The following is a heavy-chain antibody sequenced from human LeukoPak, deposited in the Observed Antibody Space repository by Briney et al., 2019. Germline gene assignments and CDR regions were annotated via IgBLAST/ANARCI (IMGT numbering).Heavy chain of an antibody. CDR2: IFTSGST. CDR3: AILHIQLLYGYWFDP. J-gene: IGHJ5*02. D-gene: IGHD2-2*02. V-gene: IGHV4-4*07. CDR1: GGSISSYY. Sequence: PSETLSLTCTVSGGSISSYYWSWIRQPAGKGLEWIGRIFTSGSTNYNPSLKSRVTMSVDTSKNQFSLKLSSVTAADTAVYYCAILHIQLLYGYWFDPWGQGTLVTVSS.